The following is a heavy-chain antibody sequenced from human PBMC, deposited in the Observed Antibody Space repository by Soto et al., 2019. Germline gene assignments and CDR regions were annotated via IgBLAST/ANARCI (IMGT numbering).Heavy chain of an antibody. CDR1: GFTFSSYE. CDR3: ARTPSYYYDSSGSYFDI. Sequence: PGGSLRLSCAASGFTFSSYEMNWVRQAPGKGLEWVSYISSSGSTIYYADSVKGRFTISRDNAKNSLYLQMNSLRAEDTAVYYCARTPSYYYDSSGSYFDIWGQGTMVTVSS. J-gene: IGHJ3*02. V-gene: IGHV3-48*03. CDR2: ISSSGSTI. D-gene: IGHD3-22*01.